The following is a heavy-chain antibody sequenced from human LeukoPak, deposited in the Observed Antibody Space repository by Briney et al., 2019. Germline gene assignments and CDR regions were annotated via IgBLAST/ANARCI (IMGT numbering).Heavy chain of an antibody. V-gene: IGHV3-21*01. CDR3: ARVTNWKYYYYYMDV. CDR1: GFTFSSYS. D-gene: IGHD1-1*01. Sequence: GGSLRLSCAASGFTFSSYSMNWVRQAPGKGLEWVSSISSSSSYIYYADSVKGRFTISRDNAKNSLYLQMNSLRAEDTAVYYCARVTNWKYYYYYMDVWGKGTTVTVSS. J-gene: IGHJ6*03. CDR2: ISSSSSYI.